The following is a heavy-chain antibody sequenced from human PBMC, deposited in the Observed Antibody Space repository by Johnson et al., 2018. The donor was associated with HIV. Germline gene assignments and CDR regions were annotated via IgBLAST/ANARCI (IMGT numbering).Heavy chain of an antibody. J-gene: IGHJ3*02. CDR2: IYSGGST. D-gene: IGHD1-26*01. CDR3: AKGRGSPPGAFDI. V-gene: IGHV3-53*01. CDR1: GFTVSSNY. Sequence: EVQLVESGGGLIQPGGSLRLSCAASGFTVSSNYMSWVRQAPGKGLAWVSVIYSGGSTYYADSVKGRFTISRDTSRNTLYLQMNSLRAEDTAVYYCAKGRGSPPGAFDIWGQGTMVTVSS.